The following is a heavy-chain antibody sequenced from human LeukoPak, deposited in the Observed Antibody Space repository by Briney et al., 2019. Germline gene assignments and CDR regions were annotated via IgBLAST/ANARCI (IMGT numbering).Heavy chain of an antibody. V-gene: IGHV4-59*01. CDR1: GGSISSYY. CDR3: ARERKYYYGSGSSYYYYYMDV. J-gene: IGHJ6*03. Sequence: SETLSLTCTVSGGSISSYYWSWIRQPPGKGLEWIGYIYYSGSTNYNPSLKSRVTISVDTSKNQFSLKLRSVTAADTAVYYCARERKYYYGSGSSYYYYYMDVWGKGTTVTVSS. D-gene: IGHD3-10*01. CDR2: IYYSGST.